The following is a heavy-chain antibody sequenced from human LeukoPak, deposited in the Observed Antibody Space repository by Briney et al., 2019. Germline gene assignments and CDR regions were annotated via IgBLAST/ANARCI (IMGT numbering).Heavy chain of an antibody. J-gene: IGHJ5*02. CDR2: IKDAGSEK. D-gene: IGHD5-18*01. CDR3: ARVLGYDWFDP. CDR1: GFTFSTYW. Sequence: QAGGSLRLSCAASGFTFSTYWMSWVRQAPGKGLEWVANIKDAGSEKYFVDSVKGRFTISRDNARNSLYLQMNSLRAEDTAVYYCARVLGYDWFDPWGQGTLVTVSS. V-gene: IGHV3-7*01.